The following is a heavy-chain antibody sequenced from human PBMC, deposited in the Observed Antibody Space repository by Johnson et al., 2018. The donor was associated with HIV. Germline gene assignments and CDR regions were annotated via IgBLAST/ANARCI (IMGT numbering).Heavy chain of an antibody. CDR1: KFTFDNYG. CDR2: ISWNSGSI. CDR3: AKDLDYGGNGDPGAFDI. Sequence: EQLVESGGGVVRPGGSLRLSCVASKFTFDNYGMNWVRQAPGKGLEWVSGISWNSGSIGYADSVKGRFTISRDNAKNSLYLQMNSLRAEDTALYYCAKDLDYGGNGDPGAFDIWGQGTMVTVSS. D-gene: IGHD4-23*01. J-gene: IGHJ3*02. V-gene: IGHV3-20*04.